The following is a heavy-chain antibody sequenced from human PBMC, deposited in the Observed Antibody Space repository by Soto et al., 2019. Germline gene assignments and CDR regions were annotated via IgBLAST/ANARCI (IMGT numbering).Heavy chain of an antibody. CDR1: GFTFDDYA. J-gene: IGHJ4*02. V-gene: IGHV3-9*01. Sequence: EVQLVESGGGLVQPGRSLRLSCAASGFTFDDYAMHWVRQAPGKGLEWVSGISWNSGSIGYADSVKGRFTISRDNAKNSLYLQMTSLRAEDTALYYCAKGGQLLVEGGGYWGQGTLVTVSS. CDR2: ISWNSGSI. CDR3: AKGGQLLVEGGGY. D-gene: IGHD2-2*01.